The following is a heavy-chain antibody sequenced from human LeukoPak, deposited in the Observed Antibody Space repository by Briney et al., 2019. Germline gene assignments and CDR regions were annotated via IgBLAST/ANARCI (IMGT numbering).Heavy chain of an antibody. Sequence: AVKVSCKASGGTFSSYAISWVRQAPGQGLEWMGGIIPIFGTANYAQKFQGRVTITADESTSTAYMELSSLRSEDTAVYYCASDPVTTWDNYFDYWGQGTLVTVSS. CDR2: IIPIFGTA. V-gene: IGHV1-69*13. CDR3: ASDPVTTWDNYFDY. D-gene: IGHD4-17*01. CDR1: GGTFSSYA. J-gene: IGHJ4*02.